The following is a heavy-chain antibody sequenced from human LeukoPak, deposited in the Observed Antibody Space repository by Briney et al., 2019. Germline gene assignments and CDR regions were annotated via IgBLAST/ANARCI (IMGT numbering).Heavy chain of an antibody. J-gene: IGHJ6*02. CDR2: ISYDGSNK. Sequence: GGSLRLSCAASGFTFSSYAMHWVRQAPGKGLEWVAVISYDGSNKYYADSVKGRFTISRDNSKNTLYLQMNSLRAEDTAVYYCARSEVVVITAYYYYGMDVWGQGTTVTVSS. CDR1: GFTFSSYA. CDR3: ARSEVVVITAYYYYGMDV. V-gene: IGHV3-30-3*01. D-gene: IGHD3-22*01.